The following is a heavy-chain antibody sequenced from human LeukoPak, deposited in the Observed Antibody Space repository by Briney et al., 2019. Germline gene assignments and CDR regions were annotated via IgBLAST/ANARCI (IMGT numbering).Heavy chain of an antibody. CDR2: ISSSSSYI. V-gene: IGHV3-21*01. CDR3: ARDLDGGFDY. CDR1: GFTFSSYS. J-gene: IGHJ4*02. Sequence: GGSLRLSCAASGFTFSSYSMNWVRQAPGKGLEWVSSISSSSSYIYYADSVKGRFTISRDNVKNSLYLQMNSLRAEDTAVYYCARDLDGGFDYWGQGTLVTVSS. D-gene: IGHD3/OR15-3a*01.